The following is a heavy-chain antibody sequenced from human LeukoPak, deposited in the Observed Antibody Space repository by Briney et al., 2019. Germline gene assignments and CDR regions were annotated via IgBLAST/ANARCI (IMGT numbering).Heavy chain of an antibody. D-gene: IGHD3-9*01. Sequence: SGGSLSLSCTVSGFTLTSSYKCCVRQAPGKGLEWVSVIYSGGSTHYADSVKGRFTISRDNSKNTLYLQMNSLRAEDTAVFYCARHRLPYDSLTGCPADWGQGTLVTVSS. CDR1: GFTLTSSY. CDR3: ARHRLPYDSLTGCPAD. V-gene: IGHV3-66*04. J-gene: IGHJ4*02. CDR2: IYSGGST.